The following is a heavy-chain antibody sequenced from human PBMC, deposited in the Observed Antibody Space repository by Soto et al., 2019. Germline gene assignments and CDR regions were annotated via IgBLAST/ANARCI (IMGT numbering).Heavy chain of an antibody. CDR3: ATIRVRGGPLRFED. V-gene: IGHV1-69*06. Sequence: QVQLVQSGAEVKKPGSSVKVSCKTSGGLFSVFSFNWVRQAPGQGLEWMGGVLPITGSTDYAQKFQGRLTITADRSTGTIYMELSRLTSGDTANYYCATIRVRGGPLRFEDGGQGTLISVSS. D-gene: IGHD5-12*01. CDR2: VLPITGST. CDR1: GGLFSVFS. J-gene: IGHJ4*01.